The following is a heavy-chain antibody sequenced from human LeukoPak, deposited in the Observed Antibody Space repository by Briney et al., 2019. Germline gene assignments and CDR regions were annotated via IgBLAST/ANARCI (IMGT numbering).Heavy chain of an antibody. D-gene: IGHD3-9*01. CDR2: ITKSGDST. Sequence: GGSLRLSCAASGFTVSSIHMVWVRQAPGKGLEWVSTITKSGDSTYYVDSVKGRFTISRDNSKNTLYLQMNSLRAEDTAKYYCTKDYCGKFCSAVWGQGTTVTVSS. J-gene: IGHJ6*02. CDR1: GFTVSSIH. CDR3: TKDYCGKFCSAV. V-gene: IGHV3-23*01.